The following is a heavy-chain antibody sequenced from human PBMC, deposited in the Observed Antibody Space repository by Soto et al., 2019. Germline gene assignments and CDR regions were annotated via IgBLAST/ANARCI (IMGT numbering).Heavy chain of an antibody. CDR2: IYPGDSDS. CDR1: GYSFSTSW. V-gene: IGHV5-51*01. D-gene: IGHD2-8*01. CDR3: ARLSRRVAQGSNYFDP. Sequence: LKLSCKVSGYSFSTSWMGWVRQLPGKGLEWMGIIYPGDSDSRYGPSFEGHVTFSVDKSISTAYLEWSSLKASDTAIYYCARLSRRVAQGSNYFDPWGQGTLVTVSS. J-gene: IGHJ5*02.